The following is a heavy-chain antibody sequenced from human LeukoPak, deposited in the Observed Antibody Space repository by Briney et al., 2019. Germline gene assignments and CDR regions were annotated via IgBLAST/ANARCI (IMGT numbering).Heavy chain of an antibody. V-gene: IGHV1-8*01. CDR1: GYTFTSYD. Sequence: GASVKVSCKASGYTFTSYDINWVRQAIGQGLEWMGWMNPNSGNTGYAQKFQGRVTMTRNTSISTAYMELSSLRSEDTAVYYCARVGRLWDAFDIWGQGTMVTVSS. D-gene: IGHD5-18*01. CDR2: MNPNSGNT. CDR3: ARVGRLWDAFDI. J-gene: IGHJ3*02.